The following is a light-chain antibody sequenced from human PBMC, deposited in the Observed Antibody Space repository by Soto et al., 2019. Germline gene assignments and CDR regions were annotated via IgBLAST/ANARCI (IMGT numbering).Light chain of an antibody. CDR1: QGIRND. Sequence: AIQMTQSPSSLSASVGDRVTITCRASQGIRNDLGWYQQKPGKAPKLLLYAASSLQSGIPSRFSGSGSGTDFTLPISSLQPEDFATYYCLQDYNYPRTFGQGTNVEIK. V-gene: IGKV1-6*01. CDR2: AAS. CDR3: LQDYNYPRT. J-gene: IGKJ1*01.